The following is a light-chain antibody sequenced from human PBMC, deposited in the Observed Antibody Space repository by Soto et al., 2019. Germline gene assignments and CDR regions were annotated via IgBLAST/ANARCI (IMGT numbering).Light chain of an antibody. CDR1: QSVSSNY. Sequence: EIVLTQSPGTLSLSPGERATLSCRASQSVSSNYLAWYQQKSGQAPRLLIYGASNRDAGIPDRFSGSGSGTDFTLTISRLEPEDFAVYYCQQYGSSPYTFGQGTKLEIK. CDR3: QQYGSSPYT. CDR2: GAS. V-gene: IGKV3-20*01. J-gene: IGKJ2*01.